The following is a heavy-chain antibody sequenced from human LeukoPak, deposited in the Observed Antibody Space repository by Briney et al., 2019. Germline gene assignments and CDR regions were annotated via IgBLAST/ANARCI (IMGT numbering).Heavy chain of an antibody. CDR3: ARVGLGIGDY. V-gene: IGHV3-33*01. J-gene: IGHJ4*02. Sequence: PGRSLRLSCAASGFAFGSYGIHWVRQAPGKGLEWVALIWYDGTNKYYADSVKGRFTISRDISKSTVYLQMNSLRAEDTAVYYCARVGLGIGDYWGQGTLVTVSS. CDR2: IWYDGTNK. D-gene: IGHD7-27*01. CDR1: GFAFGSYG.